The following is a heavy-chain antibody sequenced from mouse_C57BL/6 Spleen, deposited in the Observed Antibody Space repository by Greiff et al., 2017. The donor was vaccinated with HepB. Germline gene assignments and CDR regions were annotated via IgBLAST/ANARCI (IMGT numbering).Heavy chain of an antibody. CDR1: GFNITDYY. V-gene: IGHV14-1*01. Sequence: EVQLQQSGAELVRPGASVKLSCTASGFNITDYYMHWVKQRPEQGLEWIGRIDPEDGDTEYAPKFQGKATMTADTSSNTAYLQLSSLTSEDTAVYYCTTGDYDAYFDYWGQGTTLTVSS. J-gene: IGHJ2*01. D-gene: IGHD2-4*01. CDR2: IDPEDGDT. CDR3: TTGDYDAYFDY.